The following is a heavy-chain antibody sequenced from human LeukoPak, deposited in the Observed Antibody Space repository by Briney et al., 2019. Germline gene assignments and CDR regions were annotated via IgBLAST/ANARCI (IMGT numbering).Heavy chain of an antibody. CDR2: IYSPGGA. Sequence: GESLRLSCAASGFTVSRHYMSWVRQTPGKGLEWVSIIYSPGGAYYADSVKGRFTISRDNSKNTVYLQMNSLRVEDTAVYYCARAPYSADSSATPPAFDIWGQGTMVTVSS. D-gene: IGHD3-22*01. J-gene: IGHJ3*02. V-gene: IGHV3-53*01. CDR1: GFTVSRHY. CDR3: ARAPYSADSSATPPAFDI.